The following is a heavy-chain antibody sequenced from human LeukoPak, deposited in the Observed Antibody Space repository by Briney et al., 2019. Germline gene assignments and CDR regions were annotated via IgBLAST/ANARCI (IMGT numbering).Heavy chain of an antibody. CDR3: ARDSSGSPGPTFDY. J-gene: IGHJ4*02. CDR2: INHSGST. Sequence: PGGSLRLSCAASGFTVSGNYMSWVRQPPGKGLEWIGEINHSGSTNYNPSLKSRVTISVDTSKNQFSLKLSSVTAADTAVYYCARDSSGSPGPTFDYWGQGTLVTVSS. CDR1: GFTVSGNY. V-gene: IGHV4-34*01. D-gene: IGHD2-15*01.